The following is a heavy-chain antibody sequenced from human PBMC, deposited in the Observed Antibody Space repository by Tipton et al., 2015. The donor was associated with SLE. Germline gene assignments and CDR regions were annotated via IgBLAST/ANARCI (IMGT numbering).Heavy chain of an antibody. CDR2: IYYSGST. CDR1: GGSISSSAYY. D-gene: IGHD3-3*01. J-gene: IGHJ6*03. V-gene: IGHV4-39*07. Sequence: LRLSCTVSGGSISSSAYYWGWIRQPPGKGLEWIGTIYYSGSTYYNPSLKSRVTISVDTSKNQFSLQLNSVTPEDTAVYYCARGFLEWPLDYYYYMDVWGKGTTVTVSS. CDR3: ARGFLEWPLDYYYYMDV.